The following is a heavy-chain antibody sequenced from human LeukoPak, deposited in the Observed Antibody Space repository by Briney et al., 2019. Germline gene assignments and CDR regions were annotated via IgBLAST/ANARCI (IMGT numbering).Heavy chain of an antibody. D-gene: IGHD3-10*01. Sequence: GGSLRLSCAASGFTFSSYSMNWVRQAPGKGQEWVSYISSRSSTIYYADSVKGRFTLSRDNAKNSLYLQMNSLRAEDTAVYYCARDRISPGSGSYYNVVWYFDLWGRGTLVTVSS. CDR1: GFTFSSYS. V-gene: IGHV3-48*04. CDR3: ARDRISPGSGSYYNVVWYFDL. J-gene: IGHJ2*01. CDR2: ISSRSSTI.